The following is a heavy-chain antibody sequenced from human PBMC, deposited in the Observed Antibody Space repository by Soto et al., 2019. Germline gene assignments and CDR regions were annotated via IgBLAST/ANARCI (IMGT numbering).Heavy chain of an antibody. CDR1: RFTFSSYG. J-gene: IGHJ6*02. D-gene: IGHD6-13*01. V-gene: IGHV3-30*18. CDR2: ISYDGSNK. Sequence: QVQLVESGGGVVQPGRSLRLSCAASRFTFSSYGIHWVRQAPGKGLEWVAVISYDGSNKYYADSVKGRFTISRDNSKNTLYLQMDSLRAEDSAVYYCAKASSSWDGYYYYGMDVWGPGPTVTVSS. CDR3: AKASSSWDGYYYYGMDV.